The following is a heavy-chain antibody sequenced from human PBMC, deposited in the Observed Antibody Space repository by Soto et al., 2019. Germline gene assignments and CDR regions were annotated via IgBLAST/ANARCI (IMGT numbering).Heavy chain of an antibody. J-gene: IGHJ4*02. Sequence: EVQLLESGGGLVQPGGSLRLSCAASGFTFTSYVMSWVRQAPGKGLEWVSSISGSGGSIYYADSVKGRFTISRDSSRNTLYLQMNSLRADDTAVYFCTKVTGLSGSLRRGVAPFDYWGQGTLVTVSS. D-gene: IGHD1-26*01. CDR3: TKVTGLSGSLRRGVAPFDY. CDR1: GFTFTSYV. V-gene: IGHV3-23*01. CDR2: ISGSGGSI.